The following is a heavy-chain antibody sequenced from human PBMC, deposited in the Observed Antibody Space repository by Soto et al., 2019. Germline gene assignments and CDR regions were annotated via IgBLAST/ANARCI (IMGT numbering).Heavy chain of an antibody. V-gene: IGHV4-34*01. CDR1: GGSFSSYH. J-gene: IGHJ5*02. D-gene: IGHD2-15*01. Sequence: SETLSLTCVVSGGSFSSYHWAWIRQTPVKGLEWIGEIDENGSARYNPSLQGRVTLSLDTPKSQLSLSLSSVTAADTAVYYCARDCRASNFLPRWFDPWGQGTLVTVPS. CDR3: ARDCRASNFLPRWFDP. CDR2: IDENGSA.